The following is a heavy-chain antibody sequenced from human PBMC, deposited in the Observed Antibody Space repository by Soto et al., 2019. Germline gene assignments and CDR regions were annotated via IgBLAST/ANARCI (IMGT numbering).Heavy chain of an antibody. J-gene: IGHJ4*02. V-gene: IGHV4-31*03. CDR1: GGSISSGGYY. Sequence: QVQLQESGPGLVKPSQTLSLTCTVSGGSISSGGYYWSWIRQHPGKGLEWIGYIYYSGSTYYNPPLKSRVTISVDTSKNQFSLKLSSVTAADTAVYYCARGSHPRRMTTVTSYFDYWGQGTLVTVSS. CDR3: ARGSHPRRMTTVTSYFDY. CDR2: IYYSGST. D-gene: IGHD4-17*01.